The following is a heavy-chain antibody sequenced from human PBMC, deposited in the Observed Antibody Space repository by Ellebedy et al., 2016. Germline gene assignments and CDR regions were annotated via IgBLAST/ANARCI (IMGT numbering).Heavy chain of an antibody. V-gene: IGHV3-74*01. Sequence: GESLKISCAASGFTFSSYWMHWVRQAPGKGLVWVSRINSDGSSTNYADSVKGRFTISRDNSKNTLYLQMNSLRAEDTAVYYCAKDLTVTKPSAEYFQHWGQGTLVTVSS. J-gene: IGHJ1*01. D-gene: IGHD4-17*01. CDR1: GFTFSSYW. CDR2: INSDGSST. CDR3: AKDLTVTKPSAEYFQH.